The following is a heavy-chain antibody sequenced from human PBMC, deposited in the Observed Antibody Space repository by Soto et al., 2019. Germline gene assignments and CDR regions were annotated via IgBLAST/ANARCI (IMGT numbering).Heavy chain of an antibody. CDR2: LSYNGDKK. Sequence: GGSLRLSCSASGFTFTAYAMHWVRQAPGQGLEWVAGLSYNGDKKYYGVSVEGRFSISRDNSKRMVYLEISSLTKEDSATYYCVKFATPNNDCNRFDSWGQGTLVTVSS. CDR3: VKFATPNNDCNRFDS. J-gene: IGHJ4*02. V-gene: IGHV3-30*18. D-gene: IGHD1-1*01. CDR1: GFTFTAYA.